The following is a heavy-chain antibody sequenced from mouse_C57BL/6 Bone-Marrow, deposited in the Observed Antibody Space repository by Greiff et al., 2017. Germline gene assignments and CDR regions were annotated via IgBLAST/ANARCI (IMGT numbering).Heavy chain of an antibody. CDR1: GFTFSSYA. J-gene: IGHJ3*01. Sequence: EVKLVESGGGLVKPGGSLKLSCAASGFTFSSYAMSWVRQTPEKRLEWVATISDGGSYTYYPDNVKGRFTIYRDNAKNNLYLQMSHLKSEDTAMYYCARGDYYGSRFAYWGQGTLVTVSA. V-gene: IGHV5-4*03. CDR2: ISDGGSYT. D-gene: IGHD1-1*01. CDR3: ARGDYYGSRFAY.